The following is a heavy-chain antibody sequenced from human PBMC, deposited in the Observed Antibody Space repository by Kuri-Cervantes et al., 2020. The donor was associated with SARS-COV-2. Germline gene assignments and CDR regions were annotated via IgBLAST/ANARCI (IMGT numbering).Heavy chain of an antibody. V-gene: IGHV1-2*02. J-gene: IGHJ4*02. Sequence: ASVKVSCKASGYTFTSYGISWVRQAPGQGLEWMGIINPNSGGTNYAQKFQGRVTMTRDTSISTAYMELSRLRSDDTAVYYCARDDLHSSSWDFDYWGQGTLVTVSS. D-gene: IGHD6-13*01. CDR3: ARDDLHSSSWDFDY. CDR1: GYTFTSYG. CDR2: INPNSGGT.